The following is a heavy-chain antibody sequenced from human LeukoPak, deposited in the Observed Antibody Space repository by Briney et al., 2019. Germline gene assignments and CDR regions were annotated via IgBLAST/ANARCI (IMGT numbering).Heavy chain of an antibody. J-gene: IGHJ5*02. V-gene: IGHV1-8*03. CDR2: MNPYSGNT. CDR3: ARTQQLVLRSPLDP. D-gene: IGHD6-13*01. Sequence: ASVKVSCKASGYTFTNYDIHWVRQATGQGLEWMGWMNPYSGNTGYAQNFQGRITITRNTSISTAYMELSGLRSEDTAVYYCARTQQLVLRSPLDPWGQGTLVTVSS. CDR1: GYTFTNYD.